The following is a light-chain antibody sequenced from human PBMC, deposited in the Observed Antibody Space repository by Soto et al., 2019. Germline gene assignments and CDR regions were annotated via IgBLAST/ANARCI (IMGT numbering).Light chain of an antibody. CDR3: QQYNNWQT. Sequence: PGDRAALSCRASQSVRSNLAWYHQRPGQAPRLLIYAASARATGIPARFSGSGSGTEFTLTISGLQSEDFGLYYCQQYNNWQTFGQGTKVDIK. V-gene: IGKV3-15*01. CDR2: AAS. CDR1: QSVRSN. J-gene: IGKJ1*01.